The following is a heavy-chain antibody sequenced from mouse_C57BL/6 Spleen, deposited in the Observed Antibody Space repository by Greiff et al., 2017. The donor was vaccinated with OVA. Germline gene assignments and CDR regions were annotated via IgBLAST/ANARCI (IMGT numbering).Heavy chain of an antibody. J-gene: IGHJ2*01. V-gene: IGHV1-15*01. D-gene: IGHD2-4*01. CDR3: TRDDYDEVYYFDY. CDR1: GYTFTDYE. CDR2: IDPETGGT. Sequence: QVQLQQSGAELVRPGASVTLSCKASGYTFTDYEMHWVKQTPVHGLEWIGAIDPETGGTAYNQKFKGKAILSADKSSSTAYMELRSLTSEDSAVYYCTRDDYDEVYYFDYWGQVTTLTVSS.